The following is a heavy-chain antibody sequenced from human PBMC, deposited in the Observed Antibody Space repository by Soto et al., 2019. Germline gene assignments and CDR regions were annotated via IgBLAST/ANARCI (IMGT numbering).Heavy chain of an antibody. Sequence: VGSLKISFQCTGYRFSRSWIFLVRQKPGKGLECLGNVYPSDSDVRYSPAFEGQVNISADNSINTAYLQLLNLKASDTAIYYCTTGANSHFDSWGQGTRVTVSS. CDR1: GYRFSRSW. V-gene: IGHV5-51*01. J-gene: IGHJ4*02. D-gene: IGHD1-1*01. CDR3: TTGANSHFDS. CDR2: VYPSDSDV.